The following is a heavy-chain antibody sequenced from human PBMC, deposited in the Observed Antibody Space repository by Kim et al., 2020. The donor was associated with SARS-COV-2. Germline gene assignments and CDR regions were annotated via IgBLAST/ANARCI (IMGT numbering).Heavy chain of an antibody. D-gene: IGHD3-10*01. J-gene: IGHJ5*02. V-gene: IGHV4-59*08. CDR3: ARHYYGSGSWGFDP. Sequence: TPSHKSRVTISVDTSKNQFSLELSSGTAADTAVYYCARHYYGSGSWGFDPWGQGTLVTVSS.